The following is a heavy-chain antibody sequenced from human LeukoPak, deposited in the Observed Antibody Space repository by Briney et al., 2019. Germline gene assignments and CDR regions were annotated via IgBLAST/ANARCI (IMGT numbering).Heavy chain of an antibody. J-gene: IGHJ3*01. CDR2: ITPYSGNA. Sequence: ASVKVSCKASGYIFTSYAISWVRQAPGQVLEWMGWITPYSGNANYAQMFQGRVTMTTDTPTSTAYMELGSLTSDDTAVYYCARGTGTYSDAFDVWGQGTMVLVSS. CDR3: ARGTGTYSDAFDV. V-gene: IGHV1-18*01. CDR1: GYIFTSYA. D-gene: IGHD1-26*01.